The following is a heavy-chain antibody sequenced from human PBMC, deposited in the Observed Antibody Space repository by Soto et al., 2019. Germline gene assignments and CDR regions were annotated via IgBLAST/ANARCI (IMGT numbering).Heavy chain of an antibody. D-gene: IGHD5-18*01. CDR3: AKDQNIQLWPRYYYYGMDV. CDR1: GFPFSAYA. J-gene: IGHJ6*02. V-gene: IGHV3-23*01. Sequence: PGGSLRLSCVVSGFPFSAYAMSWVRQAPGKGLQWVSGIGGSDGDTYYADSVKGRFTISRDNSKNTLYLQMNSLRAEDTAVYYCAKDQNIQLWPRYYYYGMDVWGQGTTVTVSS. CDR2: IGGSDGDT.